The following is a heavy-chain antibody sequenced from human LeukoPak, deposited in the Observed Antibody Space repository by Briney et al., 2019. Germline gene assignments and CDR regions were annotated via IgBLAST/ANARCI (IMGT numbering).Heavy chain of an antibody. CDR2: IYYSGST. J-gene: IGHJ4*02. D-gene: IGHD1-14*01. Sequence: SETLSLTCTVSGGSISSSSYYWGWIRQPPGKGLEWIGSIYYSGSTYYNPSLKSRVTLSVDTSKNQFSLKLSSVTAADTAVYYCARTGKRKIFPFWGQGTLVTVSS. CDR1: GGSISSSSYY. CDR3: ARTGKRKIFPF. V-gene: IGHV4-39*01.